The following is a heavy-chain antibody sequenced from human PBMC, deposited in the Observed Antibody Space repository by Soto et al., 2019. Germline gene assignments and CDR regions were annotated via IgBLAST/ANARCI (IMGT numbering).Heavy chain of an antibody. V-gene: IGHV1-18*01. CDR3: ARLNYDSSGYPPDP. D-gene: IGHD3-22*01. J-gene: IGHJ5*02. CDR1: GYTFTSYG. Sequence: QVQLVQSGAEVKKPGASVKVSCKASGYTFTSYGISWVRQAPGQVLVWMGWISAYNGNTNYSQKLQVRVTMTTDTSTSTAYMELRSLRSDDTAVYYCARLNYDSSGYPPDPWGQGTLVTVSS. CDR2: ISAYNGNT.